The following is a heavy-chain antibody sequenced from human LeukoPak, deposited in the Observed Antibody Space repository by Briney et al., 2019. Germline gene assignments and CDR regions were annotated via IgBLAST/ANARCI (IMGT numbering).Heavy chain of an antibody. Sequence: PGGSLRLSCAASGFTFSSYGMHWVRQAPGKGLEWVAVISYDGSNKYYADSVKGRFTISRDNSKNTLYLQMNSLRAEDTAVYYCATLPGDAGHYYGMDVWGQGTTVTVSS. CDR2: ISYDGSNK. D-gene: IGHD3-16*01. V-gene: IGHV3-30*03. J-gene: IGHJ6*02. CDR3: ATLPGDAGHYYGMDV. CDR1: GFTFSSYG.